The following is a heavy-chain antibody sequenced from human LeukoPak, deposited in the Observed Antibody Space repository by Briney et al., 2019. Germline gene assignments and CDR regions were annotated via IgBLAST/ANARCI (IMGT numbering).Heavy chain of an antibody. CDR2: ISASGGIT. V-gene: IGHV3-23*01. Sequence: GGSLRLSCAVSGFIFNSYAMSWVRQAPGKGLEWVSSISASGGITYHADSVKGRFTISRDNSKNTLHLQMNSLRADDTALYYCAKGALAAAGSGFDYWARGPWSPSPQ. D-gene: IGHD6-13*01. J-gene: IGHJ4*02. CDR3: AKGALAAAGSGFDY. CDR1: GFIFNSYA.